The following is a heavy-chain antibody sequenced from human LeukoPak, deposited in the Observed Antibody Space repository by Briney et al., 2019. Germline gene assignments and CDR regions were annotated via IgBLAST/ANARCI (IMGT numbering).Heavy chain of an antibody. J-gene: IGHJ4*02. CDR1: GFTFNDYV. D-gene: IGHD6-19*01. CDR3: VRARRGAVAGLDY. V-gene: IGHV7-4-1*01. Sequence: ASVKVSCKTSGFTFNDYVMNWVRQAPGQGLQWMGWINTNTGDPTYAQGFRGRFFFSLDSSLTTTYLQISTLEPGDTAVYYCVRARRGAVAGLDYWGQGTLVTVSS. CDR2: INTNTGDP.